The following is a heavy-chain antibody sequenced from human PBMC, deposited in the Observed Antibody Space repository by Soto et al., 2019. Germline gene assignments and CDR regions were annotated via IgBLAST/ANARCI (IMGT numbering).Heavy chain of an antibody. CDR1: GGSISSSSYY. CDR3: ASLELLADYFDY. Sequence: SETPSLTCTVSGGSISSSSYYWGWIRQPPGKGLEWIGSIYYSGSTYYNPSLKSRVTISVDTSKNQFSLKLSSVTAADTAVYYCASLELLADYFDYWGQGTLVTVSS. J-gene: IGHJ4*02. CDR2: IYYSGST. V-gene: IGHV4-39*01. D-gene: IGHD1-26*01.